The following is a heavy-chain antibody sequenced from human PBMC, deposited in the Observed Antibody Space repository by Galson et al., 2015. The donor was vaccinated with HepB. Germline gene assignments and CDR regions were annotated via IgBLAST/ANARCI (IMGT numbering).Heavy chain of an antibody. D-gene: IGHD3-16*01. J-gene: IGHJ5*02. Sequence: SLRLSCAGSGFILRHHAMAWIRQAPGKGLEWVSGINGRGSTRSYSDAVKGRFSISRDNSKDTVFLQMDNLRAEDTAVYYCVKEGSWFGGDWFDPWGQGARVTVS. CDR2: INGRGSTR. CDR3: VKEGSWFGGDWFDP. V-gene: IGHV3-23*01. CDR1: GFILRHHA.